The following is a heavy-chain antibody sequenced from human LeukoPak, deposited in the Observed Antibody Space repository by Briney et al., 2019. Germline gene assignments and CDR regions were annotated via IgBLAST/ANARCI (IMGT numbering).Heavy chain of an antibody. Sequence: SVKASCKASGGTVSSYAISWVRQAPGQGLEWVGGIIPIFGTAIYAQNFQGRVTITTDESPSTAYMELSSLRSEDTAVYYCARGGPSIAARPLSILFDYWGQGTLVTVSS. J-gene: IGHJ4*02. CDR2: IIPIFGTA. V-gene: IGHV1-69*05. D-gene: IGHD6-6*01. CDR1: GGTVSSYA. CDR3: ARGGPSIAARPLSILFDY.